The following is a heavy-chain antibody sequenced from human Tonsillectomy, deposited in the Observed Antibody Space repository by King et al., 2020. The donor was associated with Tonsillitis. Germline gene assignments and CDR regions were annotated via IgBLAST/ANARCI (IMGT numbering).Heavy chain of an antibody. CDR1: GFTFSSYA. CDR2: ISGSGVST. V-gene: IGHV3-23*04. D-gene: IGHD3-10*01. Sequence: VQLVESGGGLVQPGGSLRLSCAASGFTFSSYAMSWVRQAPGKGLEWVSSISGSGVSTYYADSVKGRFTISRDKSKNKLYLQMNSLRADDTAVYYCAKGSASYYYYGMDVWGQGTTVTVSS. J-gene: IGHJ6*02. CDR3: AKGSASYYYYGMDV.